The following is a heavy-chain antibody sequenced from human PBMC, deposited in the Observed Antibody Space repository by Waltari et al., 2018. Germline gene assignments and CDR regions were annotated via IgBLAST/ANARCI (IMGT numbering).Heavy chain of an antibody. CDR2: SSSSGATI. J-gene: IGHJ4*02. Sequence: EVQLVVSGGDLVQPGGALRPSCASSGSNFSSYSMNWVRQAPGKGLEWVSLSSSSGATIYYADSVKGRFTISRDNAKNSLYLQMNSLRAEDTAVYYCARAFSRYWGQGTLVTVSS. V-gene: IGHV3-48*04. CDR1: GSNFSSYS. D-gene: IGHD3-16*01. CDR3: ARAFSRY.